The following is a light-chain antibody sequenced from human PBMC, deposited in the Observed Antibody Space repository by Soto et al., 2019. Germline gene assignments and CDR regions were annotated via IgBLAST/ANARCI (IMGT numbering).Light chain of an antibody. V-gene: IGKV1-39*01. J-gene: IGKJ1*01. Sequence: DIQMTQSPSFLSASVGDRVTITCRASQTITSYLNWYQQKPGKAPNLLIYAASNLQSGVPSRFSGSGSGTDFTLTISSLQPEDFASYYCQQNNNIPWTFGQGTKVEIK. CDR2: AAS. CDR1: QTITSY. CDR3: QQNNNIPWT.